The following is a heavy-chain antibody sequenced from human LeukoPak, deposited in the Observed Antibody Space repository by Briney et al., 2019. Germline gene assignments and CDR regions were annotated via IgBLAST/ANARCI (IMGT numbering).Heavy chain of an antibody. CDR2: INSDGSTT. CDR1: GFTFSTYW. J-gene: IGHJ6*02. CDR3: ARDKTYGMDV. V-gene: IGHV3-74*01. Sequence: QPGGSLRLSCAASGFTFSTYWMHWVRQAPGKGLVWVSFINSDGSTTSYADSVKGRFTISRDNAKNTLYLQMSSLRAEDTAVYYCARDKTYGMDVWGQGTTVTVSS.